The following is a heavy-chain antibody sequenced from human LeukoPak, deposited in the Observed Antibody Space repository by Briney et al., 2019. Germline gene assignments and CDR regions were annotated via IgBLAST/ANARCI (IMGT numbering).Heavy chain of an antibody. CDR1: GFTFDDYA. CDR2: ISWNSGSI. J-gene: IGHJ4*02. CDR3: AKDHPDGGRSSWYYFDY. D-gene: IGHD6-13*01. Sequence: PGRSLRLSCAASGFTFDDYAMHWVRQAPGKGLEWVSGISWNSGSIGYADSVKGRFTISRDNAKNSLYLQMNSLRAEDMALYYCAKDHPDGGRSSWYYFDYWGQGTLVTVSS. V-gene: IGHV3-9*03.